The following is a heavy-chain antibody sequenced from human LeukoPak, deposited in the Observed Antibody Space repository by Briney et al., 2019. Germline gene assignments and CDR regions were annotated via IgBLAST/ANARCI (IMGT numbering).Heavy chain of an antibody. V-gene: IGHV1-18*01. Sequence: ASVKVSCKASGYTFTSYGISWVRQAPGQGLEWMGWISAYNGNTNYAQKLQGGVTMTTDTSTSTAYMELRSLRSDDTAVYYCAREFLDCSSTSCYKAGWFDPWGQGTLVTVSS. CDR2: ISAYNGNT. CDR1: GYTFTSYG. CDR3: AREFLDCSSTSCYKAGWFDP. D-gene: IGHD2-2*02. J-gene: IGHJ5*02.